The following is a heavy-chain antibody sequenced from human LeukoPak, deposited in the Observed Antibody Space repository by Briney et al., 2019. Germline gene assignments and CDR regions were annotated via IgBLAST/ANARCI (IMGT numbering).Heavy chain of an antibody. CDR3: ATTTKDIVVVPAAYYFDY. V-gene: IGHV1-69*05. J-gene: IGHJ4*02. CDR2: IIPIFGTA. CDR1: GGTFSSYA. Sequence: SVKVSCKASGGTFSSYAISWVRQAPGQGLEWMGGIIPIFGTANYAQKFQGRVTITTDESTSTAYMELSSLRSEDTAVYYCATTTKDIVVVPAAYYFDYWGQGTLVTVSS. D-gene: IGHD2-2*01.